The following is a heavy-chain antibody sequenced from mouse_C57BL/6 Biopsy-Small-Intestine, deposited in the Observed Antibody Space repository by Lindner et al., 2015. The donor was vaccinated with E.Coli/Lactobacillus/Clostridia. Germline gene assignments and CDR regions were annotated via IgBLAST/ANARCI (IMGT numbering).Heavy chain of an antibody. CDR2: ILPGSGNT. CDR3: ARGGAAMDY. CDR1: GYTFTGYW. J-gene: IGHJ4*01. Sequence: VQLQESGAELMKPGASVKLSCKATGYTFTGYWIEWVKQRPGHGLEWIGEILPGSGNTEYNEEFKGKVTFTADTSSNTAYMQLSSLTTEDSAIYYCARGGAAMDYWGQGTSVTVSS. V-gene: IGHV1-9*01.